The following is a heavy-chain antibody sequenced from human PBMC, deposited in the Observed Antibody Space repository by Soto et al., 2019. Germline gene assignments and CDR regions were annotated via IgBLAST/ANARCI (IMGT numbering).Heavy chain of an antibody. V-gene: IGHV1-69*06. CDR2: IIPIFGTA. Sequence: GVSVKVSCKASGGTFSSYAISWVRQAPGQGLEWMGGIIPIFGTANYAQKFQGRVTITADKSTSTAYMELSSLRSEDTAVYYCARDPFGPSVADDYWGQGTLVTVSS. CDR1: GGTFSSYA. CDR3: ARDPFGPSVADDY. J-gene: IGHJ4*02. D-gene: IGHD6-19*01.